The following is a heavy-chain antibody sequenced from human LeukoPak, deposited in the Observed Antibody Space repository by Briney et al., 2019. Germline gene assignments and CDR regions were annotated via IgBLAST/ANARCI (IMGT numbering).Heavy chain of an antibody. V-gene: IGHV4-34*01. CDR3: TRAVAGHPD. D-gene: IGHD6-19*01. CDR2: INHSGYT. J-gene: IGHJ4*02. CDR1: GEPFSNYY. Sequence: PSETLSLTCAVSGEPFSNYYWSWVRQSPRQGLEWIGEINHSGYTNYNPSLKSRVTMSIDTSKNQFSLKLTSVTAADAGVYYCTRAVAGHPDWGQGTLVTVSS.